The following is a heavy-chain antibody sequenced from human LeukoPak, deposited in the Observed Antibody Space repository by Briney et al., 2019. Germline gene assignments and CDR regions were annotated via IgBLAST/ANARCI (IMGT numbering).Heavy chain of an antibody. CDR2: INHSGST. CDR3: ARGRIRWQTRGAFDI. Sequence: LETLSLTCVLYGGSSSGYYWSWIRQPPGKGLEWIGEINHSGSTNYNPSLKSRVTISVDTSKNQFSLKLSSVTAADTAVYYCARGRIRWQTRGAFDIWGQGTMVTVSS. J-gene: IGHJ3*02. CDR1: GGSSSGYY. D-gene: IGHD4-23*01. V-gene: IGHV4-34*01.